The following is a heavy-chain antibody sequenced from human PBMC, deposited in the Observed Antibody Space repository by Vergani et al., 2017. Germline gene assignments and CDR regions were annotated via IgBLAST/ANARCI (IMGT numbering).Heavy chain of an antibody. D-gene: IGHD5-18*01. CDR1: GYTFTSYG. Sequence: QVQLVQSGAEVKKPGASVKVSCKASGYTFTSYGISWVRQAPGQRLEWMGWISAYNGNTNYAQKLQGRVTMTTDTSTSTAYMELRSLRSDDTAVYYCARDLRQPSGLGYSYGYVDYWGQGTLVTVSS. CDR3: ARDLRQPSGLGYSYGYVDY. V-gene: IGHV1-18*01. J-gene: IGHJ4*02. CDR2: ISAYNGNT.